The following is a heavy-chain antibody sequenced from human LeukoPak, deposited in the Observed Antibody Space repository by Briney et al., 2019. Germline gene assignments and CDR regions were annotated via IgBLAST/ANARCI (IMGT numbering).Heavy chain of an antibody. D-gene: IGHD3-10*01. CDR3: TRQLSGSYYDY. CDR2: IYPGDSDT. V-gene: IGHV5-51*01. J-gene: IGHJ4*02. CDR1: GYRFTNYW. Sequence: GESLKISCKGSGYRFTNYWIGWVRQMPGKGLEWMGIIYPGDSDTRYSPSFQGQVTISADKSITTAYLQLSSLKASDTAMYYCTRQLSGSYYDYWGQGTLVTVSS.